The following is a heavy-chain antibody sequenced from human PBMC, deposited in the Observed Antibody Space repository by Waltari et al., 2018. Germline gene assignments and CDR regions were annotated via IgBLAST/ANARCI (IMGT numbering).Heavy chain of an antibody. CDR2: INPNSGGT. CDR1: GYTFTGHY. Sequence: QVQLVQSGAEVRKPGASVKVSCKASGYTFTGHYIHWVRQAPGQGLEWMGWINPNSGGTNYAQKFQGRVTMTRDTSINTAYMELNRLRSDDTAVYYCARDPNFWSAQGYYYYYYMDVWGQGTTVTVSS. CDR3: ARDPNFWSAQGYYYYYYMDV. J-gene: IGHJ6*03. V-gene: IGHV1-2*02. D-gene: IGHD3-3*01.